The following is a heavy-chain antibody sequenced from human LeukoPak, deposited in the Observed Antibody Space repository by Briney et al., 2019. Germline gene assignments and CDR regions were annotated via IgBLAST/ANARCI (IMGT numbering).Heavy chain of an antibody. CDR3: AKDSYSKGDY. CDR2: INWNSGSI. V-gene: IGHV3-9*01. D-gene: IGHD5-18*01. J-gene: IGHJ4*02. CDR1: GFTFDDYA. Sequence: PGRSLRLSCAASGFTFDDYAMHWVRQAPGKGLEWVSGINWNSGSIGYADSVKGRFTISRDNAKNSLYLQMNSLRAEDTGVYYCAKDSYSKGDYWGQGVLVTVSS.